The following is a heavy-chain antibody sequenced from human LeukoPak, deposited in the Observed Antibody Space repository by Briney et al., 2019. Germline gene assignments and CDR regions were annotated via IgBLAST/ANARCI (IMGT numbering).Heavy chain of an antibody. D-gene: IGHD6-19*01. CDR1: GFTFSSYW. CDR2: IKQDGSEK. J-gene: IGHJ6*03. CDR3: AGTYSSGLNLYYYYYYMDV. V-gene: IGHV3-7*01. Sequence: PGGSLRLSCAASGFTFSSYWMSWVRQAPGKGLEWVANIKQDGSEKYYVDSVKGRFTISRDNAKNSLYLQMNSLRAEDTAVYYCAGTYSSGLNLYYYYYYMDVWGKGTTVTVSS.